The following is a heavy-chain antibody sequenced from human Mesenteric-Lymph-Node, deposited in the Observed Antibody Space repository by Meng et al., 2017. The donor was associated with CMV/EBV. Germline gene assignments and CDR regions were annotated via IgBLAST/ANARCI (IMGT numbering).Heavy chain of an antibody. CDR3: GRVSGITSSSWYRSDAFDI. CDR2: INGDGSST. Sequence: GESLKISCAASGFTFSSYAMNWVRQAPGKGLEWVSRINGDGSSTAYADSVRGRFTISRDNAKNTLHLQMNSLRVEDTAVYFCGRVSGITSSSWYRSDAFDIWGQGTMVTVSS. CDR1: GFTFSSYA. V-gene: IGHV3-74*01. D-gene: IGHD6-13*01. J-gene: IGHJ3*02.